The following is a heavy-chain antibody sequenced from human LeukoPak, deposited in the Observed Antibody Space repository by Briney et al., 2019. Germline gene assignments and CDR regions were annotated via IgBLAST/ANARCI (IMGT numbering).Heavy chain of an antibody. D-gene: IGHD3-9*01. V-gene: IGHV1-8*02. CDR3: ARLPYYDILTDDY. J-gene: IGHJ4*02. CDR1: GGTFSSYA. Sequence: ASVKVSCKASGGTFSSYAISWVRQAPGQGLEWMGWMNPNSGNTGYAQKFQGRVTMTRNTSISSAYMELSSLRSEDTAVYYCARLPYYDILTDDYWGQGTLVTVSS. CDR2: MNPNSGNT.